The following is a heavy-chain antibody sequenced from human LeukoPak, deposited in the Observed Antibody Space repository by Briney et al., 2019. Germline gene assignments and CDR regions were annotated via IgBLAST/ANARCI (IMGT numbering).Heavy chain of an antibody. Sequence: GGSLRLSCAASGFIFSSYGMHWVRQAPGKGLEWVAVIRYDGSNKYYADSVKGRFTISRDNSKNTLYLQMNSLRAEDTAVYYCARDQRGYSYGYNYGMDVWSQGTTVTVSS. J-gene: IGHJ6*02. CDR1: GFIFSSYG. CDR2: IRYDGSNK. V-gene: IGHV3-33*01. D-gene: IGHD5-18*01. CDR3: ARDQRGYSYGYNYGMDV.